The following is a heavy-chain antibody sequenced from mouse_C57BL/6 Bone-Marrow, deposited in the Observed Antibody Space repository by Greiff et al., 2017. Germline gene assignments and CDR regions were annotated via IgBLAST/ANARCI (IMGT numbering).Heavy chain of an antibody. Sequence: EVQLQQSEGDLVKPGGSLKLSCAASGFTFSSYGMSWVRQTPDKRLEWVATISSGGSYTYYPESVKGRFTISRDNAKNTLYMQMISLKSEDTAMYYCARGCYYYAMDYWGQGTSVTVSS. V-gene: IGHV5-6*01. CDR3: ARGCYYYAMDY. CDR1: GFTFSSYG. CDR2: ISSGGSYT. J-gene: IGHJ4*01.